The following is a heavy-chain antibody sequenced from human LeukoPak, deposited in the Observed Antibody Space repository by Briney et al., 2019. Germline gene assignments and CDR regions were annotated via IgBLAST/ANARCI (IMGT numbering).Heavy chain of an antibody. CDR3: ARDGHYYDSSVKQGWGSFDI. J-gene: IGHJ3*02. CDR2: ISYDGGKK. CDR1: GLTFSSSG. D-gene: IGHD3-22*01. V-gene: IGHV3-30*03. Sequence: GGSLRLSCAASGLTFSSSGMHWVRQAPGKGLEWVAVISYDGGKKYYADSVKGRFTISRDNSKTTLYLQMNSLRAEDTAVYYCARDGHYYDSSVKQGWGSFDIWGQGTMVTVSS.